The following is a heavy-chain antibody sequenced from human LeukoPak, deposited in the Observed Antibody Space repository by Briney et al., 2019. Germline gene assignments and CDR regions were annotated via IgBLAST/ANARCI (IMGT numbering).Heavy chain of an antibody. CDR3: ARGIQLWHSYFDY. Sequence: PGGSLRLSCAASGFTFSTYAMPWVRQAPGKGLEWVAIILSDGGSKDYADSVKGRFTISRDNSRNTMYLQMNSLRNEDTAVYFCARGIQLWHSYFDYWGQGTLVTVSS. J-gene: IGHJ4*02. D-gene: IGHD5-18*01. CDR2: ILSDGGSK. V-gene: IGHV3-30*04. CDR1: GFTFSTYA.